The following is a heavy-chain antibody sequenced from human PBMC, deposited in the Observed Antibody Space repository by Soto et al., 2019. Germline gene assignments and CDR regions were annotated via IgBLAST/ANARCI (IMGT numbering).Heavy chain of an antibody. J-gene: IGHJ5*02. CDR3: VRSSGSPPRAGWFDP. D-gene: IGHD1-26*01. Sequence: GGSLRLSCAASGFNFDDHTMHWVRQTPGKGLEWVSGISWNSVTINYADSIKGRFTISRDNAKRTLYLQINNLRPAETAMYFCVRSSGSPPRAGWFDPWGQGLLVTVS. V-gene: IGHV3-9*01. CDR2: ISWNSVTI. CDR1: GFNFDDHT.